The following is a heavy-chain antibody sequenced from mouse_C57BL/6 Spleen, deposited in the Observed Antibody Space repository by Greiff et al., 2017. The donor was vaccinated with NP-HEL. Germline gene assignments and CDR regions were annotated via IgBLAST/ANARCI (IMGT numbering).Heavy chain of an antibody. D-gene: IGHD1-1*01. J-gene: IGHJ2*01. CDR2: IDPETGGT. Sequence: VQLQQSGAELVRPGASVTLSCKASGYTFTDYEMHWVKQTPVHGLEWIGAIDPETGGTAYNQKFKGKAILTADKSSSTAYMELRSLTSEDSAVYYCTRGVLCFDYWGQGTTLTVSS. V-gene: IGHV1-15*01. CDR1: GYTFTDYE. CDR3: TRGVLCFDY.